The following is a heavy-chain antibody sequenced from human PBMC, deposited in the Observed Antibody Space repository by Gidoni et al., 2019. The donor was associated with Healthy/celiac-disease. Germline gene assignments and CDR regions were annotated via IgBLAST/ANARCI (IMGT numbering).Heavy chain of an antibody. V-gene: IGHV3-30*04. J-gene: IGHJ4*02. D-gene: IGHD3-22*01. Sequence: QVQLVESGGGVVQPGRSLRLSCAASGFTFSSYAMHWVRQAPGKGLEWVAVISYDGSNKYYADSVKGRFTISRDNSKNTLYLQMNSLRAEDTAVYYCARDRYYYDSSGLAYWGQGTLVTVSS. CDR1: GFTFSSYA. CDR2: ISYDGSNK. CDR3: ARDRYYYDSSGLAY.